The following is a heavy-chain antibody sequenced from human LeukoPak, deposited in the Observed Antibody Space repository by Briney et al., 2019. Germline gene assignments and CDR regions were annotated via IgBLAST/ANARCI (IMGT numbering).Heavy chain of an antibody. D-gene: IGHD2-15*01. CDR1: GDIVSSNSAA. CDR2: TYYRSKWYN. V-gene: IGHV6-1*01. CDR3: ARGWGYCSGGSCYVFDY. Sequence: SQTLSLTCAISGDIVSSNSAAWNWIRQSPSRGLEWLGRTYYRSKWYNDYAVSVKSRISINPDTSKNRISLQLKSVTPEDTAVYYCARGWGYCSGGSCYVFDYWGQGTLVTVSS. J-gene: IGHJ4*02.